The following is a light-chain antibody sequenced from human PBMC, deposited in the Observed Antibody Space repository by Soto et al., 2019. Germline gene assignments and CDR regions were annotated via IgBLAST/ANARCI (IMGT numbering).Light chain of an antibody. Sequence: IVLTQCPATRSLSLGGRATXSCRASKSIGSYPAWHQQRLGQPSRLLXNYDANRATGILVRLSGSGSGTDFTLNISSLEPEDFAVYYCKQRSTWPPFSFGPGTKVDIK. CDR2: YDA. V-gene: IGKV3-11*01. CDR1: KSIGSY. CDR3: KQRSTWPPFS. J-gene: IGKJ3*01.